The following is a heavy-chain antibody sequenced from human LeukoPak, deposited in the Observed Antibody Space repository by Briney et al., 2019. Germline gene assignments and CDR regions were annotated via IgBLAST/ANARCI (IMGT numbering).Heavy chain of an antibody. V-gene: IGHV3-21*04. CDR2: ISSSSSYI. D-gene: IGHD1-26*01. CDR1: GFTFSSYS. J-gene: IGHJ4*02. Sequence: GGSLRRSCAASGFTFSSYSMNWVRQAPGKGLEWVSSISSSSSYIYYADSVKGRFTISRDNAKNSLYLQMNSLRAEDTAVYYCARRRDSGSLQHFDYWGQGTLVTVSS. CDR3: ARRRDSGSLQHFDY.